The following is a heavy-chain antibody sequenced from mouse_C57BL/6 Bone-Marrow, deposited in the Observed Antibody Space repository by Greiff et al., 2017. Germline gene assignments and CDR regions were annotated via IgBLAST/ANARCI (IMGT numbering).Heavy chain of an antibody. V-gene: IGHV2-9-1*01. J-gene: IGHJ4*01. Sequence: VQLVESGPGLVAPSQSLSITCTVSGFSLTSYAISWVRQPPGKGLAWLGVIWTGGGTNYNSALKSSLYISKDNSKSQVFLKMNSLQTDDTARYYCARNLFYAMDYWGQGTSVTVSS. CDR1: GFSLTSYA. CDR2: IWTGGGT. CDR3: ARNLFYAMDY.